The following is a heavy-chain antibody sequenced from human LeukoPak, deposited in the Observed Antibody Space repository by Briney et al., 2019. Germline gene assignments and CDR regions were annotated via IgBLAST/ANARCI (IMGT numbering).Heavy chain of an antibody. Sequence: GESLKISCKTSGYSFTTYWIGWARQMPGKGLEWMAIVYPGDSDTLYNPSFQGQVTISADKSISTAYLQWSSLKASDTAMYYCARQSRTITARPFDYWGQGTLVTVSS. J-gene: IGHJ4*02. CDR3: ARQSRTITARPFDY. V-gene: IGHV5-51*01. CDR1: GYSFTTYW. D-gene: IGHD6-6*01. CDR2: VYPGDSDT.